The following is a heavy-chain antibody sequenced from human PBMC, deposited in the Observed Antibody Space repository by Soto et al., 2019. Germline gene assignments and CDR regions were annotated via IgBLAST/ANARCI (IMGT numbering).Heavy chain of an antibody. CDR2: ISAYNGNT. CDR3: ARGLDCSGGSCYDAIDAFDI. J-gene: IGHJ3*02. Sequence: GASAKVSCKASGYTFTSYGISWVRQAPGQGLEWMGWISAYNGNTNYAQKLQGRVTMTTDTSTSTAYMELRSLRSDDTAVYYCARGLDCSGGSCYDAIDAFDIWGQGTMVTVSS. CDR1: GYTFTSYG. V-gene: IGHV1-18*01. D-gene: IGHD2-15*01.